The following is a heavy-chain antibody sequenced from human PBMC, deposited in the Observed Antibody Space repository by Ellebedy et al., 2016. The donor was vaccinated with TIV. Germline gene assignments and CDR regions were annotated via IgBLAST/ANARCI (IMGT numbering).Heavy chain of an antibody. CDR3: ARRPITFFGVTDAFDV. V-gene: IGHV4-59*01. D-gene: IGHD3-3*01. CDR2: IFHTGGT. CDR1: GGSMSGDY. Sequence: MPSETLSLTCTVSGGSMSGDYWTWIWQSPGKGLEWLGEIFHTGGTVYNPSLKSRVTISIDTSKNPSSLNLTSVTAADTAVYYCARRPITFFGVTDAFDVWGQGTMVTVSS. J-gene: IGHJ3*01.